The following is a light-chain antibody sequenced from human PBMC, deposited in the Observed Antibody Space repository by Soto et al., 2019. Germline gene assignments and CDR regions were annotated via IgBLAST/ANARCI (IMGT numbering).Light chain of an antibody. J-gene: IGLJ2*01. CDR1: SSNIGAGYN. CDR2: VNN. CDR3: QSYDSSLSEV. V-gene: IGLV1-40*01. Sequence: QSVLTQPPSVSGAPGQRVTISCTGSSSNIGAGYNVHWYQQLPGTAPKLLIYVNNNRPSGVPDRFSGSKSGTSASLAITGLQAEDEADYYCQSYDSSLSEVFGGGTKLTVL.